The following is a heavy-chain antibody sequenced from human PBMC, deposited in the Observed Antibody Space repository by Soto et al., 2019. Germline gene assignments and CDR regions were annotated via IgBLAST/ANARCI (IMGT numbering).Heavy chain of an antibody. J-gene: IGHJ4*02. D-gene: IGHD3-10*01. CDR2: INPNGGST. CDR1: GYIFTNYY. Sequence: QVQLVQSGAEVKKPGASVKVSCKASGYIFTNYYIHWVRQAPGQGLEWMGIINPNGGSTNSALKFQGRSTLTRDTSTSAVYMDLSSLRSEDTAVYYCARGLYSGDYWGQGTLVTVSS. CDR3: ARGLYSGDY. V-gene: IGHV1-46*01.